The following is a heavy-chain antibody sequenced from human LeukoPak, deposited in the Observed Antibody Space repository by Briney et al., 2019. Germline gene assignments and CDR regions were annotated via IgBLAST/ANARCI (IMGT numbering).Heavy chain of an antibody. CDR1: GASISSPFW. V-gene: IGHV4-4*02. CDR3: AREVAVAGNGFDY. J-gene: IGHJ4*02. CDR2: IYQSGSP. Sequence: SGTLSLTCAVSGASISSPFWWSWVRQTPGKGLEWIGEIYQSGSPNCNPSLKSRVTISVDKSKNQFSLKLSSVTAADTAVYYCAREVAVAGNGFDYWGQGTLVTVSS. D-gene: IGHD6-19*01.